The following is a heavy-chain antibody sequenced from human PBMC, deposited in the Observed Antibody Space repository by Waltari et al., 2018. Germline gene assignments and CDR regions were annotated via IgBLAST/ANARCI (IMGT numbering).Heavy chain of an antibody. J-gene: IGHJ6*02. V-gene: IGHV3-74*01. Sequence: EVQLVESGGGLVQPGGSLRLSCAASGFTFSSYWMHWVRQAPGKGLVWVSRINSDGSSTSYADAVKGRFTISRDNAKNTLYLQMNSLRAEDTAVYYCARERWNYYGMDVWGQGTTVTVSS. CDR2: INSDGSST. CDR1: GFTFSSYW. D-gene: IGHD4-17*01. CDR3: ARERWNYYGMDV.